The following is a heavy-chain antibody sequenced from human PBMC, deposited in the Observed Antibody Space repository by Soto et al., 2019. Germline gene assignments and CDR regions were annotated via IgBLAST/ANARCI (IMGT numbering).Heavy chain of an antibody. Sequence: EVQLLESGGGLVQPGGSLRLSCVASGFTFSTYAMAWVRQSPGKGLEWVSGISGGGDTTYSADSVKGRFTISRDNSNNALFLQMNSLRAEDTAVYFCAKDRAAVTNYYFDNWGQGALVTVS. D-gene: IGHD4-17*01. V-gene: IGHV3-23*01. CDR3: AKDRAAVTNYYFDN. CDR1: GFTFSTYA. J-gene: IGHJ4*02. CDR2: ISGGGDTT.